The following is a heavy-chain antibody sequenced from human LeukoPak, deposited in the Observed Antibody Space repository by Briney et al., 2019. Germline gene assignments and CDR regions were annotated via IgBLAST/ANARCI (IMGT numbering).Heavy chain of an antibody. J-gene: IGHJ4*02. V-gene: IGHV4-59*08. CDR3: ARARAAVYYFDF. D-gene: IGHD6-13*01. Sequence: SETLSLTCTVSGGSISSYYWSWIRQPPGKGLEWMGYIYYSGSTNYNPSLKSRVTISVDTSKNQFSLKLSSATAADTAVYYCARARAAVYYFDFWGQGTLVTVSS. CDR2: IYYSGST. CDR1: GGSISSYY.